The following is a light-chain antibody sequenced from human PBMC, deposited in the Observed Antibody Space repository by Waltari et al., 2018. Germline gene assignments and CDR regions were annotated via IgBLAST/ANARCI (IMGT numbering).Light chain of an antibody. CDR2: AAS. CDR1: QDISNS. Sequence: DIQMTQSPSSLSASVGDRVTITCRASQDISNSLVWFQQKPGIAPEPLMYAASILQSGVPSKFSGSGSGTEFTLTISSLQPEDFAIYYCQQYQDYPVTFGQGTRLEIK. V-gene: IGKV1-16*02. CDR3: QQYQDYPVT. J-gene: IGKJ5*01.